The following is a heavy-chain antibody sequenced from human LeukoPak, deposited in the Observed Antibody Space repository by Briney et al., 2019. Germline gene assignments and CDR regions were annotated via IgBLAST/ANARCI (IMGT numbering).Heavy chain of an antibody. CDR1: GGSISSSSYC. D-gene: IGHD3-10*02. CDR2: IYYSGST. J-gene: IGHJ4*02. Sequence: PSETLSLTCTVSGGSISSSSYCWGWIRQPPGKGLEWIGSIYYSGSTYYNPSLKSRVTISVDTSKNQFSLKLSSVTAADTAVYYCASQYFLILSLYYFDYWGQGTLVTVSS. CDR3: ASQYFLILSLYYFDY. V-gene: IGHV4-39*01.